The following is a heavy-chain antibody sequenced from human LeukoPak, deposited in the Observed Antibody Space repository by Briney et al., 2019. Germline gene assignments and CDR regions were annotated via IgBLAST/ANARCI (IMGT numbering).Heavy chain of an antibody. V-gene: IGHV3-23*01. CDR3: AKHPSVGNFDY. J-gene: IGHJ4*02. D-gene: IGHD1-26*01. Sequence: GGSLRLSCVASGFTFSSYAMSWVRQAPGKGLEWVSIISTSGDTTYYADSVKGRFTISRDNSKNTLYLQMNSLRAEDTALYHCAKHPSVGNFDYWGRGTLVTVSS. CDR2: ISTSGDTT. CDR1: GFTFSSYA.